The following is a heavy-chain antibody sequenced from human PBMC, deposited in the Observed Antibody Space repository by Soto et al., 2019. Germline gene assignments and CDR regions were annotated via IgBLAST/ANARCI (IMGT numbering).Heavy chain of an antibody. D-gene: IGHD2-21*02. CDR1: GGSISSYY. CDR3: ARHLPYCGGDCYSPDY. Sequence: SETLSLTCTVSGGSISSYYWSWIRQPPGKGLEWIGYIYYSASTNYSPSLKSRVTISVDTSKNQFSLNLSSVTAADTAVYYCARHLPYCGGDCYSPDYWGQGTLVTVSS. V-gene: IGHV4-59*08. J-gene: IGHJ4*02. CDR2: IYYSAST.